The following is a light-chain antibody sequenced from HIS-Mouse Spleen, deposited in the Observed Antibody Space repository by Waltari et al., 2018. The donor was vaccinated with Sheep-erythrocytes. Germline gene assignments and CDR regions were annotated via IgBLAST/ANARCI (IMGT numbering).Light chain of an antibody. CDR2: DVS. V-gene: IGLV2-11*01. J-gene: IGLJ3*02. CDR3: CSYAGSYTWV. Sequence: QSALTQPRSVSWSPGQSVTISCTGTSSDVGGYTYVSWYQQHPGKAPKLMIYDVSKRPSGVPDRFSGSKSGNTASLTISGLQAEDEADYYCCSYAGSYTWVFGGGTKLTVL. CDR1: SSDVGGYTY.